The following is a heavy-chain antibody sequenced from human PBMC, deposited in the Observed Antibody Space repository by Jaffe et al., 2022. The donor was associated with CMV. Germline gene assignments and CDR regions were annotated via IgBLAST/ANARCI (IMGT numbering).Heavy chain of an antibody. CDR3: ARGPTNYYDSSGYHFDY. Sequence: QVQLVQSGAEVKKPGASVKVSCKASGYTFTGYYMHWVRQAPGQGLEWMGWINPNSGGTNYAQKFQGRVTMTRDTSISTAYMELSRLRSDDTAVYYCARGPTNYYDSSGYHFDYWGQGTLVTVSS. CDR2: INPNSGGT. CDR1: GYTFTGYY. V-gene: IGHV1-2*02. D-gene: IGHD3-22*01. J-gene: IGHJ4*02.